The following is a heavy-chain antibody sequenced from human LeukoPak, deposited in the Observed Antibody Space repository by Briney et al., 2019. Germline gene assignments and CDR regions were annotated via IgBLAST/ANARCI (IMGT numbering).Heavy chain of an antibody. Sequence: SETLSLTCAVSGGSISSSNWWSWVRQPPGKGLGWIGEIYHSGSTNYNPSLKSRVPISVDKSKNQFSLKLSSVTAADTAVYYCARDVLSPYGVDVWGQGTTVTVSS. D-gene: IGHD3-16*01. CDR3: ARDVLSPYGVDV. CDR1: GGSISSSNW. J-gene: IGHJ6*02. V-gene: IGHV4-4*02. CDR2: IYHSGST.